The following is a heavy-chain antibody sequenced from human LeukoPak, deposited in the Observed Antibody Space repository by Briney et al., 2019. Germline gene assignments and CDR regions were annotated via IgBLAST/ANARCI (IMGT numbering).Heavy chain of an antibody. CDR3: ARAEGYSNAFYFVY. V-gene: IGHV3-7*04. CDR2: IKYGGSEK. Sequence: PGGSLRLSCAASGFTFSSYSMNWVRQAPGKGLEWVANIKYGGSEKYYADSVKGRFTISRDNAKNSLYLQMNSLRAEDTAVYFCARAEGYSNAFYFVYWGQGTLVTVSS. J-gene: IGHJ4*02. D-gene: IGHD4-11*01. CDR1: GFTFSSYS.